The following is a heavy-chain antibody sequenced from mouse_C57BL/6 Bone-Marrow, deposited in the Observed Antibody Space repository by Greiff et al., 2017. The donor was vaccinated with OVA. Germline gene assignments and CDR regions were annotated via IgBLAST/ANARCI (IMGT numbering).Heavy chain of an antibody. D-gene: IGHD1-1*01. CDR1: GYTFTSYW. CDR3: ARGDYYGSYWYFDV. CDR2: IHPNSGST. J-gene: IGHJ1*03. Sequence: QVQLQQPGAELVKPGASVKLSCKASGYTFTSYWMHWVKQRPGQGLEWIGMIHPNSGSTNYNEMFKSKATLTVDESSSTAYMQLSSLTSEDSAVYYCARGDYYGSYWYFDVWGTGTAVTGSS. V-gene: IGHV1-64*01.